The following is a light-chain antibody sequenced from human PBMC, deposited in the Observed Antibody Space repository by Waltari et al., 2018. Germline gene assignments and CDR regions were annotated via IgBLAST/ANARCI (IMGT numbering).Light chain of an antibody. CDR1: QSVSRA. CDR3: QHYVRLPAT. CDR2: GAS. J-gene: IGKJ1*01. V-gene: IGKV3-20*01. Sequence: EIVLTQSPATLPSSPGARVTLSCRASQSVSRALAWYQQKPGQAPRLLIFGASNRATGIPDRFRGSGSGTDFSLTISRLGPEDFEVDYCQHYVRLPATFGRGTKVEIK.